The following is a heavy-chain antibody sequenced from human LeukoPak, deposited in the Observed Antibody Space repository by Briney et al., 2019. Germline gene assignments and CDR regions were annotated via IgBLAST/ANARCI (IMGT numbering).Heavy chain of an antibody. CDR1: GFTFSSHG. V-gene: IGHV3-30*02. CDR3: AKGSYYCSDSCPQYYYYMDV. Sequence: GGSPILSSTAPGFTFSSHGMHRVRQAPGKGLEWVAFIRYDGREKYCANSVKGRFIISRDNYENTLYLQLNSLRPEDTAVYYCAKGSYYCSDSCPQYYYYMDVWGKGTTVIVSS. CDR2: IRYDGREK. D-gene: IGHD2-15*01. J-gene: IGHJ6*03.